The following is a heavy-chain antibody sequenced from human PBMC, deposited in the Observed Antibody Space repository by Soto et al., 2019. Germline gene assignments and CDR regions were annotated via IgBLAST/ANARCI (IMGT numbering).Heavy chain of an antibody. D-gene: IGHD2-21*02. CDR3: ARDRCDGDCYNFDY. CDR2: IWYDGTKK. CDR1: GFMFSSYG. J-gene: IGHJ4*02. Sequence: QVQLVESGGGVVQPGRSLRLSCAASGFMFSSYGMHWVRQAPGKGLEWVAIIWYDGTKKSYADSVKGRFTVSRDNSKNTLYLQMTSLRAEDTAVYYCARDRCDGDCYNFDYWGQGTLVTVSS. V-gene: IGHV3-33*01.